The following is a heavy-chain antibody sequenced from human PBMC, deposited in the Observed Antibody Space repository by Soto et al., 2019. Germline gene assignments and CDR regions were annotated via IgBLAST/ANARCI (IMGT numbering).Heavy chain of an antibody. CDR2: INAGNGNT. Sequence: ASVKVSCKASGYTFTSYAMHWVRQAPGQRLEWMGWINAGNGNTKYSQKFQGRVTITRDTSASTAYMELSSLRSEDTAVYYCARDRSEYYYDSSGPTGDYYYYYGMDVWGQGTTVTVSS. V-gene: IGHV1-3*01. CDR1: GYTFTSYA. D-gene: IGHD3-22*01. J-gene: IGHJ6*02. CDR3: ARDRSEYYYDSSGPTGDYYYYYGMDV.